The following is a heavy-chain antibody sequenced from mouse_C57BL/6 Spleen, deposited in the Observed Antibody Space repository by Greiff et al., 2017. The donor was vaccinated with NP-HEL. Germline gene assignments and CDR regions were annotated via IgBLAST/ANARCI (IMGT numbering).Heavy chain of an antibody. V-gene: IGHV1-82*01. Sequence: VQLQQSGPELVKPGASVKISCKASGYAFSSSWMNWVKQRPGKGLEWIGRIYPGDGDTNYNGKFKGKATLTADKSSSTAYMQLSSLTSEDSAVYFCARWTTTAPSDWYFDVWGTGTTVTVSS. CDR1: GYAFSSSW. CDR2: IYPGDGDT. D-gene: IGHD1-2*01. J-gene: IGHJ1*03. CDR3: ARWTTTAPSDWYFDV.